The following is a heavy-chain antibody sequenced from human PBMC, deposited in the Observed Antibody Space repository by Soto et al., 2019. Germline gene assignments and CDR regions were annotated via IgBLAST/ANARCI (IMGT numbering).Heavy chain of an antibody. V-gene: IGHV4-31*03. CDR1: GGSISSGGYY. Sequence: QVQLQESGPGLVKPSQTLSLTCTVSGGSISSGGYYWSWIRQHPGKGLEWIGYTYYSGSTYDNPSLKSRVTTSVDTSKNQFSLKLSSVTAADTAVYYCARGSSCYSSRCLDLWGQGTTVTVSS. D-gene: IGHD2-15*01. CDR2: TYYSGST. J-gene: IGHJ6*02. CDR3: ARGSSCYSSRCLDL.